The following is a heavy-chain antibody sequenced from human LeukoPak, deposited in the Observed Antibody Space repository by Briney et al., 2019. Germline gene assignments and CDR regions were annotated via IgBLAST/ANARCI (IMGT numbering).Heavy chain of an antibody. CDR3: ARGRVVVVPAAITSRVLNNWFDH. CDR1: GGSLSGYY. J-gene: IGHJ5*02. D-gene: IGHD2-2*02. V-gene: IGHV4-34*01. CDR2: INHSGST. Sequence: SETLSLTCAVYGGSLSGYYWSWIRQPPGKGLEWIGEINHSGSTNYNPSLKSRVTISVDTSKNQFSLKLSSVTAADTAVYYCARGRVVVVPAAITSRVLNNWFDHWGQGTLVTVSS.